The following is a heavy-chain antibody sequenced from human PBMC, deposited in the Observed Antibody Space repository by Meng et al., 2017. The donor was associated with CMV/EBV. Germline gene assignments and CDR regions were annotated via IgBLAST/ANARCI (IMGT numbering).Heavy chain of an antibody. Sequence: GESLKISCAASGITFSSYSRNLVRQAPGKGLEWVSTSSSSSSYIYHADSVKGRFTISRDNAKNSLYQQMNSLRAEDTAVYYCSSNSMVVVPAAIPDDAFDIWGQGTMVTVSS. CDR3: SSNSMVVVPAAIPDDAFDI. J-gene: IGHJ3*02. D-gene: IGHD2-2*02. V-gene: IGHV3-21*01. CDR2: SSSSSSYI. CDR1: GITFSSYS.